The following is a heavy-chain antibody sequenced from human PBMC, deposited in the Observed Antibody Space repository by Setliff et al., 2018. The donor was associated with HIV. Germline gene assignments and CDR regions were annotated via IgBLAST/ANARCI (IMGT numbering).Heavy chain of an antibody. J-gene: IGHJ4*02. Sequence: PGGSLRLSCAASGFTFSDSGMHWVRQAPGKGLEWVAFIRYDGSSEYYADSVKGRFTISRDNSKNTLYLQMNGLRPEDTAVYYCARDFCGSSCSSGYGYFDHWGQGTLVTVSS. D-gene: IGHD2-15*01. CDR3: ARDFCGSSCSSGYGYFDH. CDR1: GFTFSDSG. V-gene: IGHV3-30*02. CDR2: IRYDGSSE.